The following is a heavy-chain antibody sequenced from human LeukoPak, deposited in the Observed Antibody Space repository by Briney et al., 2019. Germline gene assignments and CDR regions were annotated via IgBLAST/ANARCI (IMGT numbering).Heavy chain of an antibody. D-gene: IGHD6-6*01. CDR2: VYYTGGT. V-gene: IGHV4-59*01. CDR3: ARGPGRGASSDY. CDR1: GGSISNDY. J-gene: IGHJ4*02. Sequence: SETLSLTCTVSGGSISNDYWSWIRQPPGKGLEWIGYVYYTGGTNYNPSLKSRVTISVDTSKNQFSLKLSSVTAADTAVYYCARGPGRGASSDYWGQGTLVTVSS.